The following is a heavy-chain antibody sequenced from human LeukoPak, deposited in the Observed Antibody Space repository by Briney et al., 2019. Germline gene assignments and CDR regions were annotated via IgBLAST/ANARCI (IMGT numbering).Heavy chain of an antibody. J-gene: IGHJ4*02. V-gene: IGHV3-23*01. D-gene: IGHD6-19*01. Sequence: GGSLRLSCATSGFTFSSYAMSWVRQAPGKGLEWVSAISGSGGSTYYADSVKGRFTISRDNSKNTLYLQMNSLRAEDTAVYYCAKAVAPPSYYFDYWGQGTLVTVSS. CDR1: GFTFSSYA. CDR2: ISGSGGST. CDR3: AKAVAPPSYYFDY.